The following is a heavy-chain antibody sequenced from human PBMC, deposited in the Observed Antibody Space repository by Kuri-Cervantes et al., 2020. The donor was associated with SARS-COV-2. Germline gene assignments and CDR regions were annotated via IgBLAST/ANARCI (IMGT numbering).Heavy chain of an antibody. Sequence: GGSLRLSCAASGFTFDDYAMPWVRQAPGKGLEWVSGISWNSGSIGYADSVKGRFTISRDNAKNSLYLQMNSLRAEDTALYYCAKESWYEDSRLGYFDLWGRGTLVTVSS. V-gene: IGHV3-9*01. J-gene: IGHJ2*01. D-gene: IGHD2-15*01. CDR3: AKESWYEDSRLGYFDL. CDR1: GFTFDDYA. CDR2: ISWNSGSI.